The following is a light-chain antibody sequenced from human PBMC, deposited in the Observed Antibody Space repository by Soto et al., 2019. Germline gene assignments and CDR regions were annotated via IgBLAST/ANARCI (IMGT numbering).Light chain of an antibody. J-gene: IGLJ1*01. CDR1: SSTIGNNY. V-gene: IGLV1-51*02. Sequence: VLTQPPSVSAAPGQKVTSPCSGRSSTIGNNYVSWYQQLPGTAPKLLIYENNKRPSGITDRFSGSKSGTSATLGITGLQTGDEADYYCGTWDSSLSSYVFGTGTKLTVL. CDR3: GTWDSSLSSYV. CDR2: ENN.